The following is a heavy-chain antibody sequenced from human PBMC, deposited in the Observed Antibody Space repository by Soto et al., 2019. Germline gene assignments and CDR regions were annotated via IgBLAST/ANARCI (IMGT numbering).Heavy chain of an antibody. J-gene: IGHJ4*02. V-gene: IGHV3-30*18. CDR2: ISYDGSNK. CDR3: AKADYVGYYFDY. Sequence: QVQLVESGGGVVQPGRSLRLSCAASGFTFSSYGMHWVRQAPGKGLEWVAVISYDGSNKYYADSVKGRFTISRDNSKNTLYLQMNSLRDEDTAVYYCAKADYVGYYFDYWGQGTLVTVSS. D-gene: IGHD4-17*01. CDR1: GFTFSSYG.